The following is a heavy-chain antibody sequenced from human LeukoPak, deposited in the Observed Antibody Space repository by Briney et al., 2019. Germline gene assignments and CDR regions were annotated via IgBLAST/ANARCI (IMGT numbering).Heavy chain of an antibody. Sequence: ASQTLSLTCTVSGGSISSSSYYWGWIRQAPGKGLEWIGTIYYSGRTYYNPSLKSRVTISIDTAKNQFSLKLTSVTAADTAVYYCARHHSSSWDAPTARFDYWGQGTLVTISS. D-gene: IGHD6-13*01. J-gene: IGHJ4*02. CDR1: GGSISSSSYY. CDR2: IYYSGRT. V-gene: IGHV4-39*07. CDR3: ARHHSSSWDAPTARFDY.